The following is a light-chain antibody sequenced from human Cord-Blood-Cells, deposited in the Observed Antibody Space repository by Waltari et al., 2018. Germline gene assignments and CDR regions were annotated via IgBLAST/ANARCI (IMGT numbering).Light chain of an antibody. CDR2: VVS. Sequence: QSALTQPASVSGSPGQSITISCTGTRRAVGSYNTVPWHQLPPGKAPKPMIYVVSNRPSGVSNRVSGSKSGNTASLTISGLQAEDEADYYCCSYAGSSTFVVFGGGTKLTVL. CDR3: CSYAGSSTFVV. J-gene: IGLJ2*01. V-gene: IGLV2-23*02. CDR1: RRAVGSYNT.